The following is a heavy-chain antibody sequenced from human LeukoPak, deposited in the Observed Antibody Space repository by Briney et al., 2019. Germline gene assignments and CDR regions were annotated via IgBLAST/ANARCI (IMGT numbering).Heavy chain of an antibody. Sequence: GGSLRLSCAVSGFTSSDYWMHWVRHAPGKGLVWVSRFINDGSSATYADSVKGRFTISRDEAKNTLYLQMNSLRVEDTAVYYCARLTRVGYNSYVYWGQGTLVTVSS. CDR3: ARLTRVGYNSYVY. D-gene: IGHD5-24*01. CDR2: FINDGSSA. J-gene: IGHJ1*01. CDR1: GFTSSDYW. V-gene: IGHV3-74*01.